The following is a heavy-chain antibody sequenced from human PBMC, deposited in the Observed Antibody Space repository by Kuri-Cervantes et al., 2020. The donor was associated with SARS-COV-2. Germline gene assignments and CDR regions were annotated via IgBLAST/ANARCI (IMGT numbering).Heavy chain of an antibody. V-gene: IGHV4-34*01. CDR3: ARLIGYSGYDYSFGYFDY. J-gene: IGHJ4*02. CDR2: VNHSGST. D-gene: IGHD5-12*01. Sequence: SETLSLTCAVYGGSSSGYYWSWIRQPPGKGLEWIGEVNHSGSTNYNPSLKSRVTISVDTSKNQFSLKLSSVTAADTAVYYCARLIGYSGYDYSFGYFDYWGQGTLVTVSS. CDR1: GGSSSGYY.